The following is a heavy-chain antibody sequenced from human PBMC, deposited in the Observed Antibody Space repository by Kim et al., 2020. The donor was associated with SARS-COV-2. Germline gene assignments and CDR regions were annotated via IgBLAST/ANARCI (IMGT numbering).Heavy chain of an antibody. CDR2: ISGSGGST. J-gene: IGHJ4*02. V-gene: IGHV3-23*01. CDR3: ASGHGQRLGELSLSKSPPDDVLLDY. CDR1: GFTFRSYA. Sequence: GGSLRLSCAASGFTFRSYAMSWVRQAPGKGLEWVSAISGSGGSTYYADSVKGRFTISRDNSKNTLYLQMNSLRAEDTAVYYCASGHGQRLGELSLSKSPPDDVLLDYWGQGTLVTVSS. D-gene: IGHD3-16*02.